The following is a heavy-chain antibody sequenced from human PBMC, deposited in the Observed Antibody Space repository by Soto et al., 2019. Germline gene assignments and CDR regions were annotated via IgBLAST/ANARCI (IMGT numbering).Heavy chain of an antibody. CDR1: GCTFTGYY. Sequence: GASVKVSCKASGCTFTGYYMHWVRQAPGQGLEWMGWINPNSGGTNYAQKFQGRVTMTRDTSISTAYMELSRLRSDDTAVYYCARTSYCTNGVCYRPFDPWGQGTLVTVSS. CDR2: INPNSGGT. D-gene: IGHD2-8*01. CDR3: ARTSYCTNGVCYRPFDP. J-gene: IGHJ5*02. V-gene: IGHV1-2*02.